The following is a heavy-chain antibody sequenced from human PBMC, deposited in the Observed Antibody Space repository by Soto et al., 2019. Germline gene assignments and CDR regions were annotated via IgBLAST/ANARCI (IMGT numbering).Heavy chain of an antibody. J-gene: IGHJ4*02. Sequence: QVQLVQSGPEVKMPGASVKVSCKTSGYIFTAYGLAWLRQAPGQRPEWMGWVSTNDDRTNYAQKFQGRVTMTTDRSTTTNSMELRSLRPDDTAVYYCARELNTESSAYFSFAFWGQGTLVTVSS. CDR2: VSTNDDRT. D-gene: IGHD3-22*01. CDR1: GYIFTAYG. CDR3: ARELNTESSAYFSFAF. V-gene: IGHV1-18*01.